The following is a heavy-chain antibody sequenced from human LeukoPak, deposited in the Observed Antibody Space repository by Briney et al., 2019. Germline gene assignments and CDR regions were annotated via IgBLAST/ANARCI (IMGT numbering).Heavy chain of an antibody. D-gene: IGHD1-26*01. CDR3: AQVGIVGTGDVGY. CDR1: AFTFNAYY. V-gene: IGHV1-2*02. CDR2: INPHSGDT. Sequence: ASVKVSCKGSAFTFNAYYIHWVRQAPGQGLEWMGWINPHSGDTNYAQKFQGRVSVTRDTSLSTAYMQLTRLRSDDTAVYFCAQVGIVGTGDVGYWGQGTLVTVSS. J-gene: IGHJ4*01.